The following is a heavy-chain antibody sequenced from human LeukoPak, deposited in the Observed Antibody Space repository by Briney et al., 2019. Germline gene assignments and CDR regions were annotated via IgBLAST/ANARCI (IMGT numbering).Heavy chain of an antibody. J-gene: IGHJ4*02. D-gene: IGHD1-26*01. Sequence: ETLSLTCTVSGGSISSYYWSWIRQPAGKGLEWMRTIYPGDSDTRYSPSFQGQVTISADKSISTAYLQWSSLKASDTAMYYCARTRIVGAPIGFDYWGQGTLVTVSS. CDR2: IYPGDSDT. CDR1: GGSISSYY. V-gene: IGHV5-51*01. CDR3: ARTRIVGAPIGFDY.